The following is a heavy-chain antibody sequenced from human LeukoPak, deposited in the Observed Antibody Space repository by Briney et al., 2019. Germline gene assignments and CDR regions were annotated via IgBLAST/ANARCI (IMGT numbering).Heavy chain of an antibody. CDR3: ARAPGYSYGPYYYYYGMDV. Sequence: SGTLSLTCAVSGGSIINSNWWSWVRQPPGKGLGWLGEIDHSGSTSYNPSLKSRVTMSVDRSQNQFSLKLSSVTAVDTAVYYCARAPGYSYGPYYYYYGMDVWGQGTTVTVSS. CDR2: IDHSGST. CDR1: GGSIINSNW. V-gene: IGHV4-4*02. D-gene: IGHD5-18*01. J-gene: IGHJ6*02.